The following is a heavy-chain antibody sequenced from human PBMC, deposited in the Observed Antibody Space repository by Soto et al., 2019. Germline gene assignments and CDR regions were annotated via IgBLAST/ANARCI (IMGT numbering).Heavy chain of an antibody. CDR3: ARRRITTFGVVTTGSGMDV. CDR1: GGSISDNNC. V-gene: IGHV4-4*02. D-gene: IGHD3-3*01. Sequence: SETLSLTCAVSGGSISDNNCWNWVRQPPGKGLEWIGEIYHSGTTNYNPSLKSRVTISVDKSKNQFSLKLNSVTAADTAVYYCARRRITTFGVVTTGSGMDVWGQGTTVTVSS. J-gene: IGHJ6*02. CDR2: IYHSGTT.